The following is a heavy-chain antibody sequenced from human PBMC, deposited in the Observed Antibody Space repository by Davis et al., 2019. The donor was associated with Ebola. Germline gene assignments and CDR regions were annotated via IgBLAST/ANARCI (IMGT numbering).Heavy chain of an antibody. D-gene: IGHD4-17*01. CDR2: IKQDGSEE. CDR1: GFTFNNYW. J-gene: IGHJ4*02. Sequence: GESLKISCAASGFTFNNYWMSWVRQAPGKGLEWVANIKQDGSEENYVDSVKGRFTISRDSARSSLYLQMNSLRAEDTALYYCARTTVFDYWGQGTLVSVSS. V-gene: IGHV3-7*03. CDR3: ARTTVFDY.